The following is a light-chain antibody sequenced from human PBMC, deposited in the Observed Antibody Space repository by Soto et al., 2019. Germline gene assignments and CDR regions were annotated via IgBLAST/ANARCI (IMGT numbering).Light chain of an antibody. Sequence: DLQMTQSPSSLSASVGDRVTIACRASQGISNYLVWYQQKPGKVPKLLLYAASTLQSGVPSRFSGSGSGTDFTLTITSLQPVDVATYYCQKYNGDQWTFGQGTKVEIK. CDR2: AAS. V-gene: IGKV1-27*01. CDR1: QGISNY. J-gene: IGKJ1*01. CDR3: QKYNGDQWT.